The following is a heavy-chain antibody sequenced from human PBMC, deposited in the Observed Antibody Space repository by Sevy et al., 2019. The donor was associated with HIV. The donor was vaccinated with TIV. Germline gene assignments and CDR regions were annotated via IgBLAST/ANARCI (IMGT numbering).Heavy chain of an antibody. CDR1: GFTFSSYL. Sequence: GGSLRLSCAASGFTFSSYLIHWVRQAPGKGLGWVSHISSDGSFTNYADSVKGRFTISRDNAKNTLYLQMNSLRTEDTAMYYCTRDQSGSFDYWGQGTLVTVSS. V-gene: IGHV3-74*01. J-gene: IGHJ4*02. CDR3: TRDQSGSFDY. D-gene: IGHD3-10*01. CDR2: ISSDGSFT.